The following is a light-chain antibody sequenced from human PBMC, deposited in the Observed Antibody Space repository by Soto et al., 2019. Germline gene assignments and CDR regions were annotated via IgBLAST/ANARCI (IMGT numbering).Light chain of an antibody. CDR2: KAS. CDR1: QTISSW. Sequence: DIQMTQCPSTRSGSLGWRFTVTWRSSQTISSWLAWYQQKPGKAPKLLIYKASTLKSGVPSRFSGSGSGTESTLTISSLQPDDFATYYCQHYNSYSEPFGQGTKVDI. V-gene: IGKV1-5*03. CDR3: QHYNSYSEP. J-gene: IGKJ1*01.